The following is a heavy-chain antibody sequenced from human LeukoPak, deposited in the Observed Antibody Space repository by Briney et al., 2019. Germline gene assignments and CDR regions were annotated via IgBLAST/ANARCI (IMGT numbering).Heavy chain of an antibody. CDR2: ISYDGSNK. CDR3: ARDQGYGSGSYYPD. D-gene: IGHD3-10*01. J-gene: IGHJ4*02. CDR1: GFTFSNYA. Sequence: GRSLRLSCAASGFTFSNYAVHWVRQAPGKGLEWVSFISYDGSNKYYADSVKGRFTISRDNSKNTLYLQMNSLRAEDTAIYYCARDQGYGSGSYYPDWGQGTLVTVSS. V-gene: IGHV3-30-3*01.